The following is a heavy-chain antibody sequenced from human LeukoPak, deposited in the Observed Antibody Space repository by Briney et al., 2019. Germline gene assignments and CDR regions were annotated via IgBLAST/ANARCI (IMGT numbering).Heavy chain of an antibody. V-gene: IGHV3-21*01. CDR3: AGTRRDGYNPVDY. D-gene: IGHD5-24*01. Sequence: GGSLRLSCAASGFTFSSYSMNWVRQAPGKGLEWVSSISSSSSYIYYADSVKGRFTISRDNAKNSLYLQMNSLRAEDTAVYYCAGTRRDGYNPVDYWGQGTLVTVSS. J-gene: IGHJ4*02. CDR2: ISSSSSYI. CDR1: GFTFSSYS.